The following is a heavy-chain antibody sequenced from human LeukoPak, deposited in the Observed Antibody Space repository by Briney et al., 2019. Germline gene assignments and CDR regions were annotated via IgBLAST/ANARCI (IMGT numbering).Heavy chain of an antibody. CDR1: GGSFSGYY. Sequence: SETLSLTCAVYGGSFSGYYWSWIRQPPGKGLEWIGEINHSGSTNYNPSLKSRVTISVDTSKNQFSLKLSSVTAANTAVYYCARGGGSRVPVGYWGQGTLVTVSS. CDR3: ARGGGSRVPVGY. V-gene: IGHV4-34*01. CDR2: INHSGST. D-gene: IGHD3-16*01. J-gene: IGHJ4*02.